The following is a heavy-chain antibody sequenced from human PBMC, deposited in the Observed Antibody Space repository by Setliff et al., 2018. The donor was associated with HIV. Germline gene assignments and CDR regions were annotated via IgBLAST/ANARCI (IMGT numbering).Heavy chain of an antibody. V-gene: IGHV4-31*03. CDR3: ARVPLSSPSRPGGYFDY. CDR2: IYYSGST. CDR1: GGSISSGAYY. Sequence: LCLTCTVSGGSISSGAYYWSWIRQHPGKGLEWIGYIYYSGSTYYNPSLKSRVTISVDTSKNQFSLKLNSVTAADTAVYYCARVPLSSPSRPGGYFDYWGQGTLVTVSS. D-gene: IGHD3-16*01. J-gene: IGHJ4*02.